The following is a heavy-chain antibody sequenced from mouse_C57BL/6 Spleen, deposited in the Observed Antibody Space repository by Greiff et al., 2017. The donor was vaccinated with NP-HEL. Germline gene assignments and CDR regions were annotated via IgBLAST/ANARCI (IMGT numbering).Heavy chain of an antibody. CDR2: IYPGSAST. CDR1: GYTFTSYW. J-gene: IGHJ3*01. D-gene: IGHD1-1*01. Sequence: QVQLQQPGAELVKPGASVKMSCKASGYTFTSYWITWVKQRPGQGLEWIGDIYPGSASTNYNEKFKSKATLTVDTSSSTAYMQLSSLTSEDSAVYYWARSGSYYGSSYSAWFAYWGQGTLVTVSA. V-gene: IGHV1-55*01. CDR3: ARSGSYYGSSYSAWFAY.